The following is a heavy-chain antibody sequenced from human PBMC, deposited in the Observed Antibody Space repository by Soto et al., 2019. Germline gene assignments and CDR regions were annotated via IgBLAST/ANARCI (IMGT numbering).Heavy chain of an antibody. CDR3: ARHVRGWQLMLDN. V-gene: IGHV4-39*01. CDR1: GGSISSSSYY. CDR2: IYFSGST. Sequence: SETLSLTCTVSGGSISSSSYYWGWIRQPPGKGLEWIGSIYFSGSTHYNVSLASRVTISVDTSRNQFSLKLSSVTATDTAVYYCARHVRGWQLMLDNWGQGSLVTVSS. J-gene: IGHJ4*02. D-gene: IGHD6-13*01.